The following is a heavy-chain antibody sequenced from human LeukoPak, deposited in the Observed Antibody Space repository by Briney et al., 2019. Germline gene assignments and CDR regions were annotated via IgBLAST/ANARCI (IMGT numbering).Heavy chain of an antibody. V-gene: IGHV3-23*01. D-gene: IGHD3-3*01. CDR3: AKIFYDFWSGYPYYFDY. CDR2: ISGSGADT. CDR1: GFIFSNYA. Sequence: GGSLRLSCAASGFIFSNYALTWVRQAPGKGLEWVSSISGSGADTYYADSVKGRFTLSRDNSKSMLYLQMNSLRADDTAIYYCAKIFYDFWSGYPYYFDYWGQGILVTVSS. J-gene: IGHJ4*02.